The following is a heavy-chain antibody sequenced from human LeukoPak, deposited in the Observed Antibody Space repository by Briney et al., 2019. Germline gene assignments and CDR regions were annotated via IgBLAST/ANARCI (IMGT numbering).Heavy chain of an antibody. V-gene: IGHV4-39*01. Sequence: SETLSLTCTVSGVSISSSSPYWGWIRQPPGKGLEWIGNIHYRGNAYYNPSLKSRVTISADTSKNQFSLKLSSVTAADTAVYYCARLPRGDYGDLGLDFWGQGTLVTVSS. CDR1: GVSISSSSPY. CDR2: IHYRGNA. D-gene: IGHD4-17*01. CDR3: ARLPRGDYGDLGLDF. J-gene: IGHJ4*02.